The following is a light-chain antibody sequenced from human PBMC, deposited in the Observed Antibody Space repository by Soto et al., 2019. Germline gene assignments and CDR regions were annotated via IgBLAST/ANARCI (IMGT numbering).Light chain of an antibody. Sequence: DIVMTQSPLSLPVTPGEPASISCRSSQSLLHSNGYNYLDWYLQKPGQSPLLLIYLGSNRASGVPDRFSGSGSGTDFTLKISRVEAEDVGIYYCMQALQTPTFGQGTKVEIK. CDR1: QSLLHSNGYNY. J-gene: IGKJ1*01. CDR3: MQALQTPT. CDR2: LGS. V-gene: IGKV2-28*01.